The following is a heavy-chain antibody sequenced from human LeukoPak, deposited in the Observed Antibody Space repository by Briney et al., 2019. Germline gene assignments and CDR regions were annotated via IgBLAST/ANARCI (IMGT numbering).Heavy chain of an antibody. CDR3: TRAQTGDTYHDILTGYYTFGAGDS. V-gene: IGHV3-49*04. CDR1: GFTLSNYN. Sequence: GGSLRLSCAASGFTLSNYNMNWVRQAPGKGLEWVGFIRSKAYGGTTEYAASVKGRFTISRDDSKSIAYLQMNSLKTEDTAVYYCTRAQTGDTYHDILTGYYTFGAGDSWGQGTLVTVSS. D-gene: IGHD3-9*01. J-gene: IGHJ4*02. CDR2: IRSKAYGGTT.